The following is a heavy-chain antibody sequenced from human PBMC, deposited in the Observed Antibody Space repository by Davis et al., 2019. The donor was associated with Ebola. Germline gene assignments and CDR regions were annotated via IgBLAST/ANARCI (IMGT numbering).Heavy chain of an antibody. Sequence: GESLKISCAASGFTFSSYGMHWVRQAPGKGLEWVAVIWYDGSNKYYADSVKGRFTISRDNSKNTLYLQMNSLRAEDTAVYYCARQGTMVRGVTKYWYFDLWGRGTLVTVSS. CDR1: GFTFSSYG. CDR2: IWYDGSNK. D-gene: IGHD3-10*01. J-gene: IGHJ2*01. V-gene: IGHV3-33*01. CDR3: ARQGTMVRGVTKYWYFDL.